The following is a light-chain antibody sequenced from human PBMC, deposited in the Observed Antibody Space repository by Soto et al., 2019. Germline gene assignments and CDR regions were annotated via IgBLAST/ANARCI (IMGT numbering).Light chain of an antibody. V-gene: IGKV1-27*01. CDR2: AAS. J-gene: IGKJ4*01. CDR1: LPISNY. Sequence: DIQMTQCPSSLSASVGDGVTITCLPSLPISNYLSWYQQKPGKIPNLLIYAASTLQAGVPSRFSGSGSGTDFTRTISSPQPEDVAAYYCHKYNSAPLTFARGTKVDIK. CDR3: HKYNSAPLT.